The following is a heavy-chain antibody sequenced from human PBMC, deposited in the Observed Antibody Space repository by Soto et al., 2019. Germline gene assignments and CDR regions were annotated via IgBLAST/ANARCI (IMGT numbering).Heavy chain of an antibody. V-gene: IGHV3-23*01. CDR1: GFTFSNYA. J-gene: IGHJ4*02. Sequence: EVQLLDSGGGLVQPGGSLRLSCAASGFTFSNYAMSWVRQAPGKGREWVSGVGGSGDSTYYADSVKGRFTISRDNSKDTLYLQMNSLRAEDTAVYYCAKSPLGYCSGGSCYPPHYFDYWGQGTLVTVSS. CDR2: VGGSGDST. CDR3: AKSPLGYCSGGSCYPPHYFDY. D-gene: IGHD2-15*01.